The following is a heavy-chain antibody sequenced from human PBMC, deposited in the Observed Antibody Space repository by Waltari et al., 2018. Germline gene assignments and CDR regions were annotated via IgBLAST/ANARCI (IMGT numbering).Heavy chain of an antibody. J-gene: IGHJ6*02. V-gene: IGHV3-33*05. Sequence: QVHVVESGGGVVQPGGSLRLSGASSGFTLGNYGMHWVRQAPGKGLEWVAVIQYDGSIKNYADSVKGRFTISRENSKNTLYLEMKSLRAEDTAVYYCAREYSRICFHALDGWGQGTAVTVSS. CDR2: IQYDGSIK. CDR3: AREYSRICFHALDG. D-gene: IGHD6-13*01. CDR1: GFTLGNYG.